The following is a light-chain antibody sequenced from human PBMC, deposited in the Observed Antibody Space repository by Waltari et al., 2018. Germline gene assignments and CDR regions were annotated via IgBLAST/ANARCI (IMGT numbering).Light chain of an antibody. J-gene: IGKJ1*01. Sequence: DIVMTQSPDSLAVSLGERVTINCKSSQSLLYSSNNKNYLAWYQQKPGQAPKMLIDWASTRESGVPNRFSGSGSGTDFTLTISGLQAEDVAVYYCQQHYSSPLTFGQGTKVEIK. CDR2: WAS. V-gene: IGKV4-1*01. CDR3: QQHYSSPLT. CDR1: QSLLYSSNNKNY.